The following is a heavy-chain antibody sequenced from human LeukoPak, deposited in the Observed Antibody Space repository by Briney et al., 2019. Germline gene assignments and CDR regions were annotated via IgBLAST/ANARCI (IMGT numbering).Heavy chain of an antibody. Sequence: GGSLRLSCAASGFTFSSYAMHWVRQAPGTGLEYVSAISSNGDSTYYANSLKGRFTISRDNSKSTLYLQMGSLRAEDMAVYYCARDPYNGSYGDDYYYYMDVWGKGTTVTISS. CDR3: ARDPYNGSYGDDYYYYMDV. CDR2: ISSNGDST. CDR1: GFTFSSYA. D-gene: IGHD1-26*01. J-gene: IGHJ6*03. V-gene: IGHV3-64*01.